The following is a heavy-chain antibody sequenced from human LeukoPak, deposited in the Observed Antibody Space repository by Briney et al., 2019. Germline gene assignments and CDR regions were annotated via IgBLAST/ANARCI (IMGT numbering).Heavy chain of an antibody. CDR1: GGSISSSNW. D-gene: IGHD3-9*01. Sequence: PSETLSLTCAVSGGSISSSNWWSWVRQPPGKGLEWIGEIYHSGSTNYNPSLKSRVTISVDKSENQFSLKLSSVTAADTAVYYCARGGHILTGYALDYWGQGTLVTVSS. J-gene: IGHJ4*02. V-gene: IGHV4-4*02. CDR3: ARGGHILTGYALDY. CDR2: IYHSGST.